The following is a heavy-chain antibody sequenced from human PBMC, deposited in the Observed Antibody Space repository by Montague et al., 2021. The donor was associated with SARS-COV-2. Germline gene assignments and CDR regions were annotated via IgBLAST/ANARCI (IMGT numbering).Heavy chain of an antibody. V-gene: IGHV4-59*04. J-gene: IGHJ2*01. CDR3: ARQDIQLRFDL. Sequence: SETLSLTCIVSGGSFSGYYWSWIRQPPGKGLEWIGGSRYGGTSYYNPSLKSRVTISIDTSKNQCSLKMTAVTAADTAVYFCARQDIQLRFDLWGRGTLVTVSS. CDR1: GGSFSGYY. CDR2: SRYGGTS. D-gene: IGHD1-1*01.